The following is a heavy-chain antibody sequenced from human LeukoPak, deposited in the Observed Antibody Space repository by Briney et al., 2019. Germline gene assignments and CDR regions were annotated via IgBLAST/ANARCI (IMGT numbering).Heavy chain of an antibody. Sequence: GGSLRLSCAASGFSFTNYGMHWVRQAPGKGRQWVSDISYDGSNKYYADSVTGRFSISRGNSKNTLYLQMNSLRAEDTAVYYCAKDWGFQFASGSYCEYWGRGTLVTVSS. J-gene: IGHJ4*02. V-gene: IGHV3-30*18. CDR1: GFSFTNYG. CDR2: ISYDGSNK. D-gene: IGHD3-10*01. CDR3: AKDWGFQFASGSYCEY.